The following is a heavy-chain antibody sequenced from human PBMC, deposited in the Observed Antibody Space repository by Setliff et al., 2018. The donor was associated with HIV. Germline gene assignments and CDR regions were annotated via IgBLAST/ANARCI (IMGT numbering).Heavy chain of an antibody. D-gene: IGHD5-18*01. CDR3: TRGRTDTAMAHDY. V-gene: IGHV4-59*11. CDR1: GGSISSHY. CDR2: IYYTGST. J-gene: IGHJ4*02. Sequence: SSETLSLTCTVSGGSISSHYWSWIRQPPGKGLEWIGYIYYTGSTYYNPSLESRVTMSVDTSKNQFSLKLKFVTAADTAIYYCTRGRTDTAMAHDYWGQGTPVTVST.